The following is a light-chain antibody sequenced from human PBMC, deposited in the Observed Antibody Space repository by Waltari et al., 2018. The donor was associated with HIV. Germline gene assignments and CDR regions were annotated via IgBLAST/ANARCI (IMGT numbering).Light chain of an antibody. Sequence: SYELTQPPSLSVSPGQTAMITCSGDALSMQQGYWYQQKPGQAPVLVIYKDSERSSGIPERFSGSSSGTTVTLTISGAQAEDEAAYFCQSTDRSGSYIIFGGGTKLTVL. V-gene: IGLV3-25*03. J-gene: IGLJ2*01. CDR1: ALSMQQ. CDR2: KDS. CDR3: QSTDRSGSYII.